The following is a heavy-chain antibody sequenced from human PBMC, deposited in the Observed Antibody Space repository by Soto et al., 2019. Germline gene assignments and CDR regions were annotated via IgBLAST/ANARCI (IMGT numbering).Heavy chain of an antibody. D-gene: IGHD6-19*01. CDR2: ISSGSRTI. CDR3: ARGHSSGYNWFDP. V-gene: IGHV3-48*02. Sequence: DVQLVESGGGLVQPGGSLRLSCAASGFTFSTYTMNWVRQAPGKGLEWVSYISSGSRTIPYADSVRGRFTISRDNAKNALYLQMNILRDAATAVYYCARGHSSGYNWFDPWGQGTLGTVSS. J-gene: IGHJ5*02. CDR1: GFTFSTYT.